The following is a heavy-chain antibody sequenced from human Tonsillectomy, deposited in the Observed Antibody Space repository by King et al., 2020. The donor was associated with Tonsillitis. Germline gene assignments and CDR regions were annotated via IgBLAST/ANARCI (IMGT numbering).Heavy chain of an antibody. CDR1: GGTFSSDA. CDR3: ARPPYRYSPNWFDS. J-gene: IGHJ5*01. Sequence: QLVQSGAEVKKPGSSVKVSCKASGGTFSSDAISWVRQAPGQGLEWMGRIIPVLSISNYAQKFQGRVTIYADKSTTTAYMEMSSLRSEDTAVYWCARPPYRYSPNWFDSWGQGTLAT. CDR2: IIPVLSIS. V-gene: IGHV1-69*04. D-gene: IGHD3-16*02.